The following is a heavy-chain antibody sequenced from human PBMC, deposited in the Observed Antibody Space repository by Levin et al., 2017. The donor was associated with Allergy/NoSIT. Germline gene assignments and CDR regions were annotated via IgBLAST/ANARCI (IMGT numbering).Heavy chain of an antibody. CDR1: GFTVSSNY. D-gene: IGHD6-13*01. V-gene: IGHV3-53*01. CDR3: ASPSSYSSSWYDLNAFDI. J-gene: IGHJ3*02. CDR2: IYSGGST. Sequence: PGGSLRLSCAASGFTVSSNYMSWVRQAPGKGLEWVSVIYSGGSTYYADSVKGRFTISRDNSKNTLYLQMNSLRAEDTAVYYCASPSSYSSSWYDLNAFDIWGQGTMVTVSS.